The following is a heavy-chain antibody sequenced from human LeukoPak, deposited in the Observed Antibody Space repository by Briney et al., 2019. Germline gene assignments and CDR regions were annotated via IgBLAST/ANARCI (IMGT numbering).Heavy chain of an antibody. CDR3: ARGYYYAYHY. V-gene: IGHV3-48*01. Sequence: GGSLRLSCAASGFTFNSYSMTWVRQAPGKGLEWVSHITSSSGTIYYADSVKGRCTISRDNAKNSLYLQINGLRAEDTAVYYCARGYYYAYHYWSQGTLVTVSS. CDR1: GFTFNSYS. J-gene: IGHJ4*02. D-gene: IGHD5-18*01. CDR2: ITSSSGTI.